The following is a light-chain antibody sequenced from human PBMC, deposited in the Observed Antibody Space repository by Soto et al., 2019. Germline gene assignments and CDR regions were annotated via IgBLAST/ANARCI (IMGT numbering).Light chain of an antibody. CDR2: KAS. CDR1: HSIGNW. Sequence: DIQMTQSPATLSASVGDRVTITCRASHSIGNWLAWYQQTPGKAPNLLIYKASSLQTGVPSRFSGRGSGTEFPLTISSLQPDDFAIYYCQQNNSYPLTFGGGTKVETK. CDR3: QQNNSYPLT. J-gene: IGKJ4*01. V-gene: IGKV1-5*03.